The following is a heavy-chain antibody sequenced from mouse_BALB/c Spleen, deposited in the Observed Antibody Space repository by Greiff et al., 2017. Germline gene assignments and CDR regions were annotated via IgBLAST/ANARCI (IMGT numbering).Heavy chain of an antibody. CDR1: GYSITSGYY. V-gene: IGHV3-6*02. CDR2: ISYDGSN. D-gene: IGHD2-4*01. J-gene: IGHJ3*01. Sequence: EVQLQESGPGLVKPSQSLSLTCSVTGYSITSGYYWNWIRQFPGNKLEWMGYISYDGSNNYNPSLKNRISITRDTSKNQFFLKLNSVTTEDTATYYCARGTITTGFAYWGQGTLVTVSA. CDR3: ARGTITTGFAY.